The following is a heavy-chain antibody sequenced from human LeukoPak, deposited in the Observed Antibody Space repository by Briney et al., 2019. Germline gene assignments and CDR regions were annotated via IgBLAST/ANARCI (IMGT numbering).Heavy chain of an antibody. V-gene: IGHV3-30*02. D-gene: IGHD5-12*01. CDR1: GFTFSNCG. Sequence: GGSLRLSCAASGFTFSNCGMHWVRQAPGKGLEWVAFIRYDGSNKYYADSVKGRFTISRDNSKNTLYLQMNSLRAEDTAVYYCANRGSRGYSTVGDYYYMDVWGKGTTVTVSS. CDR3: ANRGSRGYSTVGDYYYMDV. CDR2: IRYDGSNK. J-gene: IGHJ6*03.